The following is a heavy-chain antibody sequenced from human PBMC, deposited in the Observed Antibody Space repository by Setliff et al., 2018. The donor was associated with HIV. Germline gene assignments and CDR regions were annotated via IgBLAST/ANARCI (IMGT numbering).Heavy chain of an antibody. D-gene: IGHD3-3*01. J-gene: IGHJ5*02. CDR1: GGSISNYY. V-gene: IGHV4-59*01. CDR3: ARAPSWRGYYP. CDR2: IYYSGGT. Sequence: PSETLSLTCTVSGGSISNYYWSWIRQPPGKGLEWIGYIYYSGGTDYNPSLKSRVTISVDTSKNQSSLKLRSVTAADTAVYYCARAPSWRGYYPWGQGTLFTVSS.